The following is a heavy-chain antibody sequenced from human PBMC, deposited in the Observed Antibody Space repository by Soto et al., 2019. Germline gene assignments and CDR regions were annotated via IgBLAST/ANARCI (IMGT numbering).Heavy chain of an antibody. CDR1: GFTFSSYS. CDR2: ISSSSSYI. J-gene: IGHJ3*02. Sequence: GSLRLSCAASGFTFSSYSMNWVRQAPGKGLEWVSSISSSSSYIYYADSVKGRFTISRDNAKNSLYLQMNSLRAEDTAVYYCARAISGSGYDAFDIWGQGTMVTVS. D-gene: IGHD5-12*01. CDR3: ARAISGSGYDAFDI. V-gene: IGHV3-21*01.